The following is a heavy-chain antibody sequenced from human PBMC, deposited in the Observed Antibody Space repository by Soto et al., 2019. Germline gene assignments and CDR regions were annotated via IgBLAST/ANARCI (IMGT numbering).Heavy chain of an antibody. V-gene: IGHV1-69*12. Sequence: QVQLVQSGAEMKEPGSPVKVSCKTSGGTFSSSAISWLRQAPGQGLEWMGGIIPLFRTPDYAQKFQGRVTTAADESTSTAYMELSSLRSEDTAVYYCARDNDRLQLGGNYYYILDVWGQGTTITVSS. D-gene: IGHD4-4*01. CDR3: ARDNDRLQLGGNYYYILDV. CDR2: IIPLFRTP. CDR1: GGTFSSSA. J-gene: IGHJ6*02.